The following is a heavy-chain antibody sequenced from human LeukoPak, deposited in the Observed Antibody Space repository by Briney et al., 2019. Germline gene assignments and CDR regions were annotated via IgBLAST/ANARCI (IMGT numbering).Heavy chain of an antibody. J-gene: IGHJ4*02. CDR2: ISGSGGST. V-gene: IGHV3-23*01. Sequence: GGSLRLSCAASGFTFSSYAMSWVRQAPGKGLEWVSGISGSGGSTYYADSVKGRFTISRDNSKNTLYLQMSSLRAEDTAVYYCAKRGIAAADAFDYWGQGTLVTVSS. CDR3: AKRGIAAADAFDY. CDR1: GFTFSSYA. D-gene: IGHD6-13*01.